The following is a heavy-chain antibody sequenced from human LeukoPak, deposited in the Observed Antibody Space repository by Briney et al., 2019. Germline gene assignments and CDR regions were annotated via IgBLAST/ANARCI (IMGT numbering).Heavy chain of an antibody. CDR2: IIPIFGTA. J-gene: IGHJ5*02. D-gene: IGHD4-17*01. CDR1: GGTFSSYA. V-gene: IGHV1-69*06. Sequence: SVKVSCKASGGTFSSYAISWVRQAPGQGLEWMGGIIPIFGTANYAQKFQGRVTITADKSTSTAYMELSSLRSEDTAVYYCARGMTTVTNNWFDPWGQGTLVTVSS. CDR3: ARGMTTVTNNWFDP.